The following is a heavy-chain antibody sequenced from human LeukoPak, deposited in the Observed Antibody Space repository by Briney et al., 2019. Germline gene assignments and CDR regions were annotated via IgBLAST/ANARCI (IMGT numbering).Heavy chain of an antibody. D-gene: IGHD3-22*01. CDR3: AGGRDYYDSSGHGPDAFDI. CDR2: IYYSGST. Sequence: SETLSLTCTVSGGSISSSSNYWGWIRQPPGKGLEWIGSIYYSGSTYYNPSLTSRVSISVDTSKNQFSLKLSSVTAADTAVYYCAGGRDYYDSSGHGPDAFDIWGQGTMVTVSS. J-gene: IGHJ3*02. CDR1: GGSISSSSNY. V-gene: IGHV4-39*07.